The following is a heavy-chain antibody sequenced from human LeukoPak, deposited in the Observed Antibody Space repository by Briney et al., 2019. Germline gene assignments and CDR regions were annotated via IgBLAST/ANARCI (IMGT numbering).Heavy chain of an antibody. Sequence: GGSLRLSCAASGFTFSSYAMSWVRQAPGKGLEWVSAISGSGGSTYYADSVKGRFTISRDNSKNTLCLQMNSLRAEDTAVYYCAKGVYSGSYRLSFSHWGQGTLVTVSS. CDR3: AKGVYSGSYRLSFSH. D-gene: IGHD1-26*01. V-gene: IGHV3-23*01. J-gene: IGHJ4*02. CDR1: GFTFSSYA. CDR2: ISGSGGST.